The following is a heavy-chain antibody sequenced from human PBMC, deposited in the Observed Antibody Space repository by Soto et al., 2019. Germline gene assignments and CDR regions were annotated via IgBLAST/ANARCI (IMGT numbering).Heavy chain of an antibody. CDR1: GFTVSSNY. J-gene: IGHJ4*02. Sequence: GGSLRLSCAASGFTVSSNYMSWVRQAPGKGLEWVSVIYSGGSTYYADSVKGRFTISRDNSKNTLYLQMNSLRAEDTAVYYCARDYVGYDFWSASFAHWGQGTLVTVSS. CDR3: ARDYVGYDFWSASFAH. CDR2: IYSGGST. D-gene: IGHD3-3*01. V-gene: IGHV3-53*01.